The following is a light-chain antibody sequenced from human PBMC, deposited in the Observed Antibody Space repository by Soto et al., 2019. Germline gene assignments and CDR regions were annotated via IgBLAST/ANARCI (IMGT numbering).Light chain of an antibody. J-gene: IGKJ1*01. CDR3: QQYGSSPT. Sequence: EVVMTQSPATLSLSPGERATLSCRASQSVSSNYLAWYQQKPGQAPRLLIYDTSSRASDIPDRFSGSGSGTDFTLTISRLEPEDFAVYFCQQYGSSPTFGQGTKVEIK. CDR2: DTS. V-gene: IGKV3-20*01. CDR1: QSVSSNY.